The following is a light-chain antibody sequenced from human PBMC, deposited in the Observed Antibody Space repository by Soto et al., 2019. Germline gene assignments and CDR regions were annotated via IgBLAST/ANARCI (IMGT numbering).Light chain of an antibody. Sequence: EVVLTQSPATLSLSPGERATLSCRASQSVNVNLAWHQQKPGQPPRLLIYGASTRAAGVPARFTGSGSGTEFTLTISSLQSDDCAVYYCQQYNHWPPYTFGQGTKLEIK. V-gene: IGKV3-15*01. CDR3: QQYNHWPPYT. CDR2: GAS. J-gene: IGKJ2*01. CDR1: QSVNVN.